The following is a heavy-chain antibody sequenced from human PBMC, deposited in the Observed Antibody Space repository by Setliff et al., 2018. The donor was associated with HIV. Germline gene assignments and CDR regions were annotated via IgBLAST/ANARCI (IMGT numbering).Heavy chain of an antibody. D-gene: IGHD3-16*01. CDR2: ISGSGGST. J-gene: IGHJ4*02. V-gene: IGHV3-23*01. Sequence: GSLRLSCAASGFTFSDYAMNWVRQAPGKGLERVSAISGSGGSTYYADSVQGRFTISRDNSKNTLYLQMNSLRAEDTAVYYCAKATGSATSPRGSFDYLGRGTLVTVSS. CDR3: AKATGSATSPRGSFDY. CDR1: GFTFSDYA.